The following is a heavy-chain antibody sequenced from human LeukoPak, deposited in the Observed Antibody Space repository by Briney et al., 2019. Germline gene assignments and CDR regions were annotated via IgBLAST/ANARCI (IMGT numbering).Heavy chain of an antibody. D-gene: IGHD5-18*01. CDR2: INPNSGGT. CDR3: ARVSRGQLQRPSGPRAIDAFGI. Sequence: ASVKVSCKASGYTFTSYAMNWVRQAPGQGLEWMGWINPNSGGTNYAQKFQGRVTMTRDTSISTAYMELSRLRSDDTAVYYCARVSRGQLQRPSGPRAIDAFGIWGQGTMVTVSS. CDR1: GYTFTSYA. J-gene: IGHJ3*02. V-gene: IGHV1-2*02.